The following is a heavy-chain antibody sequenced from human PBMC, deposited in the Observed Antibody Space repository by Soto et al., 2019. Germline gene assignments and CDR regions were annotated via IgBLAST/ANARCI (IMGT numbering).Heavy chain of an antibody. V-gene: IGHV3-30-3*01. Sequence: QVQLVESGGGVVQPGRSLRLSCAASGFTFSSYAMHWVRQAPGKGLEWVAVISYDGSNKYYADSVKGRFTISRDNSKNTLYRQMNSLRAEDTAVYYCAVATTVTTYPFGYWGQGTLVTVSS. CDR1: GFTFSSYA. CDR2: ISYDGSNK. D-gene: IGHD4-4*01. J-gene: IGHJ4*02. CDR3: AVATTVTTYPFGY.